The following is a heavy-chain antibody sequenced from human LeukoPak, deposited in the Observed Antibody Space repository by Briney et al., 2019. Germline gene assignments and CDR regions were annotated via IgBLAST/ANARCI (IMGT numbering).Heavy chain of an antibody. D-gene: IGHD1-26*01. Sequence: SGGSLRLSCAAPGFTVSSNYMSWVRQAPGKGLEWVSVIYSGGSTYYADSVKGRFTISRDNSKNTLYLQMNSLRAEDTAVYYCARDSGESYSDWGQGTLVTVSS. CDR2: IYSGGST. CDR3: ARDSGESYSD. CDR1: GFTVSSNY. V-gene: IGHV3-53*01. J-gene: IGHJ4*02.